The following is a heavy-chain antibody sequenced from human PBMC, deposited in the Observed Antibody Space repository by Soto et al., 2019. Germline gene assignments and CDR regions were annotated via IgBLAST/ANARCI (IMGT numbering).Heavy chain of an antibody. D-gene: IGHD3-9*01. CDR3: ARDSTYYDILTGYYGSYGMDV. V-gene: IGHV3-11*01. J-gene: IGHJ6*02. CDR1: GFTFSDYY. Sequence: QVQLVESGGGLVKPGGSLRLSCAASGFTFSDYYMSWIHQAPGKGLEWVSYISSSGSTIYYADSVKGRFTISRDNAKNSLYLQMNSLRAEDTAVYYCARDSTYYDILTGYYGSYGMDVWGQGTTVTVSS. CDR2: ISSSGSTI.